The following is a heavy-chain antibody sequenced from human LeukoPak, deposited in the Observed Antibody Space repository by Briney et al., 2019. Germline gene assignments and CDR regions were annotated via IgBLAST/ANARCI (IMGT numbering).Heavy chain of an antibody. CDR3: ARDLRYSSGWSASGMDV. Sequence: ASVKVSCKASGYTFTSYYMHWVRQAPGQGLEWMGIINPSGGSTSYAQKFQGRVTMTRDMSTSTAYMDLRSLRSDDTAVYYCARDLRYSSGWSASGMDVWGKGTTVTISS. J-gene: IGHJ6*03. D-gene: IGHD6-19*01. CDR1: GYTFTSYY. CDR2: INPSGGST. V-gene: IGHV1-46*01.